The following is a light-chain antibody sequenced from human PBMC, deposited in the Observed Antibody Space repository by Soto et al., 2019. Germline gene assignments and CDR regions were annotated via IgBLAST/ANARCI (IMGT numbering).Light chain of an antibody. J-gene: IGKJ1*01. CDR2: GAS. Sequence: EIVMTQSPGTLSVSPGERATLSCRASQSVSSNLAWYQQKPGQAPSLLIYGASTRATGIPARFSGTGSGTDFTLTISSLQSEDVAFYYCQQYSNWPGTFGQGTKVEIK. CDR1: QSVSSN. CDR3: QQYSNWPGT. V-gene: IGKV3-15*01.